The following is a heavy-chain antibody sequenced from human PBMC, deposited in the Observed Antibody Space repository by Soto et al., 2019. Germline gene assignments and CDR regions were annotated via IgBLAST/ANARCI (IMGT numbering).Heavy chain of an antibody. J-gene: IGHJ3*02. Sequence: SEALSLNCPVPGGPICTSRRHCDWTRQPRGKGLEWIASIKYSGTTFYTPSLKSRVTLSVDTSKNQFALKLSSVTAAETAVYYSARHGITGSYYDAFDIWGQGTMVS. V-gene: IGHV4-39*01. CDR1: GGPICTSRRH. CDR3: ARHGITGSYYDAFDI. CDR2: IKYSGTT. D-gene: IGHD1-26*01.